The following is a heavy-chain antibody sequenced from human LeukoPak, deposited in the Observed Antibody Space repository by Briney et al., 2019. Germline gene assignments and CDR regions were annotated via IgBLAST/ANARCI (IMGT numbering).Heavy chain of an antibody. Sequence: GRSLRLSCTASGFTFSRFGKHWVRQAPGKGLEWVAVIRYDGSNKYYADSVKGRFTISRDNSKNTLYLQMNSLRADDTAVYYCARIGSGSYYPDYWGQGTLVTVSS. CDR2: IRYDGSNK. D-gene: IGHD3-10*01. CDR3: ARIGSGSYYPDY. J-gene: IGHJ4*02. V-gene: IGHV3-33*01. CDR1: GFTFSRFG.